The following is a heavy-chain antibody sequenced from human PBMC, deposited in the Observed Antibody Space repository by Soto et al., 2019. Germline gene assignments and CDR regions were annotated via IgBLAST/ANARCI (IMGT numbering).Heavy chain of an antibody. CDR1: GYTFTGYY. Sequence: ASVKVSCKASGYTFTGYYMHWVRQAPGQGLEWMGWFNLNCVGTNYEQNFQGWFTMTRDTSISTVYMELSRLSSDDTAVYYCARCGLTYYYGSGSSDYYYGMDVWGQGTTVTVSS. J-gene: IGHJ6*02. CDR2: FNLNCVGT. V-gene: IGHV1-2*04. D-gene: IGHD3-10*01. CDR3: ARCGLTYYYGSGSSDYYYGMDV.